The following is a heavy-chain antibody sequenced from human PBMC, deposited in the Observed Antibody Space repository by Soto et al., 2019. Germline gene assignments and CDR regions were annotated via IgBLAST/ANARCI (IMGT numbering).Heavy chain of an antibody. J-gene: IGHJ4*02. CDR3: AKDSRSSSWYYFDY. CDR2: ISGSGGST. CDR1: GFTFSSYA. D-gene: IGHD6-13*01. Sequence: PGGSLRLSCAASGFTFSSYAMSWVRQAPGKALEWVSAISGSGGSTYYADTVKGRFTISRDNSKNTLYLQMNSLRAEDTAVYYCAKDSRSSSWYYFDYWGQGTLVTVSS. V-gene: IGHV3-23*01.